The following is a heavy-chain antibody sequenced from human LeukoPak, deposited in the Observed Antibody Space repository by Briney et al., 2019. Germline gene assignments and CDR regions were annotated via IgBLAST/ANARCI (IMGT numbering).Heavy chain of an antibody. V-gene: IGHV3-64*01. D-gene: IGHD5-12*01. Sequence: GGSLSFSGAASGFTFGANGWPWFGQAQGRELELFSAISSKGDSTYYANAVKGRFTISRDNSKNTLYLQMGSLRAEDMAVYYCARYSAVVAATDYWGQGTLVTVSS. J-gene: IGHJ4*02. CDR2: ISSKGDST. CDR1: GFTFGANG. CDR3: ARYSAVVAATDY.